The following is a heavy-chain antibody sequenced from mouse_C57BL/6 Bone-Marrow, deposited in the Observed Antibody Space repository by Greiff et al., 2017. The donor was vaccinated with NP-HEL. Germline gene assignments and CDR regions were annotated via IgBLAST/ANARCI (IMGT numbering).Heavy chain of an antibody. CDR2: INYDGSST. V-gene: IGHV5-16*01. J-gene: IGHJ2*01. CDR3: ARDGTLYFAN. Sequence: EVKQMGSEGGLVQPGSSMKLSCTASGLTFSDYYIAWVRQVPEKGLEWVANINYDGSSTYYLDSLKSRFIISRDNAKNILYLQMSSLKAEDTATYYCARDGTLYFANWAQGTTRTVSS. CDR1: GLTFSDYY.